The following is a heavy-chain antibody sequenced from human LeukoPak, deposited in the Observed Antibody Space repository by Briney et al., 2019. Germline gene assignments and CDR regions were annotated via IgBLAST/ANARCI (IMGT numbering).Heavy chain of an antibody. CDR2: IIPIFGTA. Sequence: SVRVSCKASGGTFSSYAISWVRQAPGQGLEWMGGIIPIFGTANYAQKLQGRVTMTTDTSTSTAYMELRSLRSDDTAVYYCARDKWERSSGWYYWGQGTLVTVSS. CDR1: GGTFSSYA. V-gene: IGHV1-69*05. D-gene: IGHD6-19*01. J-gene: IGHJ4*02. CDR3: ARDKWERSSGWYY.